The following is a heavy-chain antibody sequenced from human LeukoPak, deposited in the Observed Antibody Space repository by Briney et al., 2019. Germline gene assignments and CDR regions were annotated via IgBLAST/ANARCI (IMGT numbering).Heavy chain of an antibody. Sequence: PGGSLRLSCAASGFTFSSYGMSWVRQAPGRGLEWVSSISSRSSYIYYADSVRGRFTISRDNAKNSLYLQMNSLRAEDTAVYYCARETNLLLRGSAFDIWGQGTMVTVSS. V-gene: IGHV3-21*01. CDR1: GFTFSSYG. J-gene: IGHJ3*02. D-gene: IGHD1-26*01. CDR2: ISSRSSYI. CDR3: ARETNLLLRGSAFDI.